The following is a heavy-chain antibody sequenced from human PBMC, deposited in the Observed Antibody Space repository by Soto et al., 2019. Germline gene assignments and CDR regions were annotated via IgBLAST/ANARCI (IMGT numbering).Heavy chain of an antibody. CDR1: GGSFSGYY. CDR2: INHSGST. Sequence: SETLSLTCAVYGGSFSGYYWSWIRQPPGKGLEWIGEINHSGSTNYNPSLKSRVTISVDTSKNQFSLKLSSVTAADTAVYYCARGRYSGGRYFDYWGQGTLVTVSS. J-gene: IGHJ4*02. CDR3: ARGRYSGGRYFDY. V-gene: IGHV4-34*01. D-gene: IGHD3-10*01.